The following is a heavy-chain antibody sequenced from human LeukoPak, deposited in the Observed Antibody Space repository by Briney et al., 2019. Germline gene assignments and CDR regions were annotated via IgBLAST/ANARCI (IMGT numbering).Heavy chain of an antibody. D-gene: IGHD3/OR15-3a*01. V-gene: IGHV3-7*01. CDR3: AKKGLEGSSDSWYDF. CDR1: GFAFSSYW. J-gene: IGHJ5*01. Sequence: PPGGSLRLSCAASGFAFSSYWMSWVRQAPGKGLEWVAIIKQDGGEKYYLDSVKGRFTISRDNAKNSLYLQMNSLRVEDTAVYYCAKKGLEGSSDSWYDFWGQGTLVTVSS. CDR2: IKQDGGEK.